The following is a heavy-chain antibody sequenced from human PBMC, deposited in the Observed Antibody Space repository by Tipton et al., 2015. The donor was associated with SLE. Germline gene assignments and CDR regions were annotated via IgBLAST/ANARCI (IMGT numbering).Heavy chain of an antibody. J-gene: IGHJ4*02. V-gene: IGHV4-59*11. Sequence: TLSLTCTVSGGSISSHYWSWIRQPPGKGLEWIGYIYYSGSTNYNPSLKSRVTISVDTSKNQFSLKLSSVTAADTAVYYCARDAFNGYFDYWGQGTLVTVSS. CDR3: ARDAFNGYFDY. CDR2: IYYSGST. CDR1: GGSISSHY.